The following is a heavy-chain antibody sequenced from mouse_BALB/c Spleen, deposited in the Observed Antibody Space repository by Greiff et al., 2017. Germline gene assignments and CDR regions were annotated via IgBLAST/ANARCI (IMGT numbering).Heavy chain of an antibody. V-gene: IGHV5-4*02. J-gene: IGHJ2*01. CDR1: GFTFSDYY. Sequence: EVKLVESGGGLVKPGGSLKLSCAASGFTFSDYYMYWVRQTPEKRLEWVATISDGGSYTYYPDSVKGRFTISRDNAKNNLYLQMSSLKSEDTAMYYCARHKRGDYDENFDYWGQGTTLTVSS. CDR3: ARHKRGDYDENFDY. D-gene: IGHD2-4*01. CDR2: ISDGGSYT.